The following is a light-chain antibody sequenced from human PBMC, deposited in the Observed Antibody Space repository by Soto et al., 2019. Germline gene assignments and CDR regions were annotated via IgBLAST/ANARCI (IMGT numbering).Light chain of an antibody. CDR3: QQYDYLPLT. J-gene: IGKJ4*01. CDR1: QDIRNY. V-gene: IGKV1-33*01. CDR2: DAS. Sequence: DIQMTQSPSSLSASVGDRVTITCQASQDIRNYLNWYQQKPGKAPKLLIYDASNLETGVPSRFSGSGSGTDFTFTISSLQPEDIATYYCQQYDYLPLTFGGGTKVVIK.